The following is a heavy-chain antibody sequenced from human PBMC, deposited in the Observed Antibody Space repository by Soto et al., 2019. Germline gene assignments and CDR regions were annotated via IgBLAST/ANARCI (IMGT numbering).Heavy chain of an antibody. V-gene: IGHV3-30-3*01. Sequence: QVQLVESGGGVVQPGRSLRLSCAASGFTFSSYAMHWVRQAPGKGLEWVAVISYDGSNKYYADSVKGRFTISRDNSKNTLYLQMNSLRAEDTAVYYCARPKGEQWLVRVYYYYGMDVW. CDR3: ARPKGEQWLVRVYYYYGMDV. CDR1: GFTFSSYA. J-gene: IGHJ6*01. D-gene: IGHD6-19*01. CDR2: ISYDGSNK.